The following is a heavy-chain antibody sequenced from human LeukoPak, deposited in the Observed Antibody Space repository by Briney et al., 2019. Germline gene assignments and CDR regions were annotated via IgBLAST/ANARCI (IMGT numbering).Heavy chain of an antibody. Sequence: GASVKFSCKASGYTFTSYDINWVRQATGQGLEWMGWMNPNSGNTGYAQKFQGRVTMTRNTSISTAYMELSSLRSEDTAVYYCARTSGSYFRTSYGMDVWGQGTTVTVSS. D-gene: IGHD1-26*01. V-gene: IGHV1-8*01. J-gene: IGHJ6*02. CDR2: MNPNSGNT. CDR3: ARTSGSYFRTSYGMDV. CDR1: GYTFTSYD.